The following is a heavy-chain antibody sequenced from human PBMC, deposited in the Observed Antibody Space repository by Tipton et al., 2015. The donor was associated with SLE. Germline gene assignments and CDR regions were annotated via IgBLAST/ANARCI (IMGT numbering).Heavy chain of an antibody. CDR3: AKEPVGASDY. CDR1: GGSISSHY. D-gene: IGHD1-26*01. Sequence: TLSLTCTVSGGSISSHYWSWIRQPPGKGLEWIGYIYYSGSTNYNPSLKSRVTISVDTSKNQFSLKLSSVTAADTAVYYCAKEPVGASDYWGQGTLVTVSS. CDR2: IYYSGST. J-gene: IGHJ4*02. V-gene: IGHV4-59*11.